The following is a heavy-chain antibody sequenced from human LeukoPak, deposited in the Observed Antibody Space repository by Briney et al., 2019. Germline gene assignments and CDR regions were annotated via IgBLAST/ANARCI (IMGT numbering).Heavy chain of an antibody. V-gene: IGHV3-9*01. Sequence: GGSLRLSCAASGFTLDDYVMHWVRQAPGKGLEWVSGISCNSVSIGYADSVKGRFTISRDNAKNSLYLQMSSLRAEDTALYYCAKDIGTGGTGWYFDLWGRGTLVTVSS. CDR1: GFTLDDYV. J-gene: IGHJ2*01. D-gene: IGHD6-13*01. CDR3: AKDIGTGGTGWYFDL. CDR2: ISCNSVSI.